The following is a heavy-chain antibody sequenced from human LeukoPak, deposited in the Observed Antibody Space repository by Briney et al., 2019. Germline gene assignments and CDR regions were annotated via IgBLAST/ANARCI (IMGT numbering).Heavy chain of an antibody. CDR2: INPNSGGT. V-gene: IGHV1-2*04. D-gene: IGHD4-11*01. CDR3: AVATVTASYYYHYGMDV. J-gene: IGHJ6*02. CDR1: GYTFTGYY. Sequence: GASVKVSCKASGYTFTGYYMHWVRQAPGQGLEWMGWINPNSGGTNYAQKFQGWVTMTGDTSISTAYMELSRLRSDDTAVYYCAVATVTASYYYHYGMDVWGQGTTVTVSS.